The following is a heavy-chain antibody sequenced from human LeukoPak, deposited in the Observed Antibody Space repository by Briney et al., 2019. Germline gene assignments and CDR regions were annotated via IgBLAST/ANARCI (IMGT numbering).Heavy chain of an antibody. D-gene: IGHD3-22*01. CDR3: ATESCLDSSGYYSRDAFDM. CDR2: ISYDGSNK. CDR1: GFTFSSYG. J-gene: IGHJ3*02. V-gene: IGHV3-30*03. Sequence: GGSLRLSCAASGFTFSSYGMHWVRQAPGKGLEWVAGISYDGSNKYYADSVKGRFTISRDNSKHTLYLQMNSLRAEDTAVYYCATESCLDSSGYYSRDAFDMWGQGTMVTVSS.